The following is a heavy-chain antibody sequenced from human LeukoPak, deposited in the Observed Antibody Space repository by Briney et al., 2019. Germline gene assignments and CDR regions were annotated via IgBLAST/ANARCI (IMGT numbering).Heavy chain of an antibody. Sequence: SETLSLACSVSGGSISGYQWSWIRQPPGKGLEWIGYCHYSGNTNYNPSLKSRATISVDMSKNQFSLTLNSVTAADTAVYYCARSASSTSRSAFGIWGQGTRVTAPS. V-gene: IGHV4-59*13. CDR1: GGSISGYQ. J-gene: IGHJ3*02. CDR2: CHYSGNT. CDR3: ARSASSTSRSAFGI.